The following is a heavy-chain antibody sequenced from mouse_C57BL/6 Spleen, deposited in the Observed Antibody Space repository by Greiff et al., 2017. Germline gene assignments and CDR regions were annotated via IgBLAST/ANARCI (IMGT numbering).Heavy chain of an antibody. J-gene: IGHJ4*01. V-gene: IGHV1-26*01. D-gene: IGHD1-1*01. Sequence: VQLQQSGPELVKPGASVKISCKASGYTFTDYYMNWVKQSHGKSLEWIGDIHPNNGGTSYNQKFKGKATLTVDKSSSTAYMELRSLTSEDSAVYYCARSYYYGSSWDAMDYWGQGTSVTVSS. CDR3: ARSYYYGSSWDAMDY. CDR1: GYTFTDYY. CDR2: IHPNNGGT.